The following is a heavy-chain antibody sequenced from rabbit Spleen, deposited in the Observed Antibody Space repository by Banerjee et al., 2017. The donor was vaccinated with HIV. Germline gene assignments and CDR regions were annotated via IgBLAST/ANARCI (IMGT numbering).Heavy chain of an antibody. V-gene: IGHV1S47*01. CDR3: ARAIVPWLGLTRLDL. CDR1: GFSFSNKA. D-gene: IGHD4-1*01. Sequence: QEQLVESGGGLVRPEGSLKLSCKASGFSFSNKAVMCWVRQAPGKGLEWIACINAVTGKAVYASWVSGRFTISSDNAQSTVDLKMTSLTAADTATYFCARAIVPWLGLTRLDLWGQGTLVTVS. CDR2: INAVTGKA. J-gene: IGHJ3*01.